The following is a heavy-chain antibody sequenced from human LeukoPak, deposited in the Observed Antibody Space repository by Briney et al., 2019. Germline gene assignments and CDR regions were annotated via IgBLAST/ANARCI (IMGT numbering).Heavy chain of an antibody. J-gene: IGHJ4*02. CDR2: IIPIFGTA. CDR1: GGTFSSYA. V-gene: IGHV1-69*13. Sequence: ASVKVSCKASGGTFSSYAISWVRQAPGQGLEWMGGIIPIFGTANYAQKFQGRVTITADESTRTAYMELSSLRSEDTAVYYCARDRIAAAGDFDYWGQGTLVTVSS. CDR3: ARDRIAAAGDFDY. D-gene: IGHD6-13*01.